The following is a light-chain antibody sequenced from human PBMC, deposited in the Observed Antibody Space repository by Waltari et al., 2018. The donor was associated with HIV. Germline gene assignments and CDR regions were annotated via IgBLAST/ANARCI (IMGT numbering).Light chain of an antibody. V-gene: IGLV3-19*01. J-gene: IGLJ2*01. CDR1: SLRSYY. Sequence: SSELTQDPAVSVALGQTFRITCQGDSLRSYYAGWYQVKPGQAPILVIYDRTNRPSGIPDRFSGSSSGNTASLTITGAQAEDEADYFCNSRDSSGDHVVFGGGTKLTVL. CDR3: NSRDSSGDHVV. CDR2: DRT.